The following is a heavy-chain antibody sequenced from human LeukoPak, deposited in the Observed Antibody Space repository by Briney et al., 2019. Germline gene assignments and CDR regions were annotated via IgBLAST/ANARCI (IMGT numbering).Heavy chain of an antibody. V-gene: IGHV3-7*01. CDR2: IKQDGSEK. CDR1: GFTFSSYW. CDR3: ARSSSRYCSGGSCYSGVLGYFDY. Sequence: GGSLRLSCAASGFTFSSYWMSWVRQAPGKGLEWVANIKQDGSEKYYVDSVKGRFTISRDNAKNSLYLQMNSLRAEDTAVYYCARSSSRYCSGGSCYSGVLGYFDYWGQGTLVTVSS. J-gene: IGHJ4*02. D-gene: IGHD2-15*01.